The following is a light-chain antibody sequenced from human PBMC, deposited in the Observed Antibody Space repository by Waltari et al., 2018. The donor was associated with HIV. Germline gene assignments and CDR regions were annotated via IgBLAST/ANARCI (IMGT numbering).Light chain of an antibody. J-gene: IGLJ2*01. CDR2: EGS. CDR3: CSYAGSFVV. V-gene: IGLV2-23*01. CDR1: SSDVGIYNL. Sequence: QSALTQPASVSGSPGKSIPLSRTGTSSDVGIYNLVSWYQQYPGKAPKLIIYEGSKRPSGVSNRFSGSKSGNTASLTISGLQTEDEADYYCCSYAGSFVVFGGGTKLTVL.